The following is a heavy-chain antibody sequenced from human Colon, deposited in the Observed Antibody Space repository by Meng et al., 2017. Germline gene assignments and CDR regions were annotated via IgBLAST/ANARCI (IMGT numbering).Heavy chain of an antibody. V-gene: IGHV3-7*01. J-gene: IGHJ4*02. Sequence: GESLKISCAFSGFIFSNYWMSWVRQAPGKGPEWVANIKDDASEQYYVDSVKGRFTISRNNAQNSVFLQMNSLRAEDTAVYYCARRSDESGRRTIFDYWGQGKLVTVSS. CDR1: GFIFSNYW. D-gene: IGHD3-16*01. CDR2: IKDDASEQ. CDR3: ARRSDESGRRTIFDY.